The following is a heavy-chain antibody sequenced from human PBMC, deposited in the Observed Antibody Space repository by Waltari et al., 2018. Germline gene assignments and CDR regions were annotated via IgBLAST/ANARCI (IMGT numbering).Heavy chain of an antibody. Sequence: QVQLQESGPGLVKPSETLSLTCTVSGGSISSYSLTWIRQPPGKGLEWIGYIYYSGSTNYNPSLKSRVTISVDTSKNQFSLKLSSVTAADTAVYYCARGGGNYYGTDYWGQGTLVTVSS. CDR3: ARGGGNYYGTDY. V-gene: IGHV4-59*01. CDR2: IYYSGST. D-gene: IGHD3-10*01. J-gene: IGHJ4*02. CDR1: GGSISSYS.